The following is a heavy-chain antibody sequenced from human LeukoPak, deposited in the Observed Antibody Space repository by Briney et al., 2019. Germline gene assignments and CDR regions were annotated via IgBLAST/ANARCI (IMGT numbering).Heavy chain of an antibody. CDR3: ARVLDTATNWFDP. J-gene: IGHJ5*02. D-gene: IGHD5-18*01. V-gene: IGHV4-31*03. CDR1: GGSISSGVYY. Sequence: PSETLSLTCTVSGGSISSGVYYWSWIRQHPGKGLEWIGYIYYSGSTYYNPSLKSRVTISVDTSKNQFSLKLSSVTAADTAVYYCARVLDTATNWFDPWGQGTLVTVSS. CDR2: IYYSGST.